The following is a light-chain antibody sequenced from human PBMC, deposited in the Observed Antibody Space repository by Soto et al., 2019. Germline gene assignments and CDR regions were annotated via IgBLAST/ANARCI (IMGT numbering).Light chain of an antibody. CDR3: QQYLVTPWT. J-gene: IGKJ1*01. CDR2: EAS. V-gene: IGKV3-20*01. CDR1: QSVSSSS. Sequence: EIVLTQSPGTLSLSPGERATLSCRASQSVSSSSLAWYQQNPGQAPGLLIYEASSRATGIPDRFSGSGSGTDFTLTIGRLEPEDFAVYYCQQYLVTPWTFGQGTKVDIK.